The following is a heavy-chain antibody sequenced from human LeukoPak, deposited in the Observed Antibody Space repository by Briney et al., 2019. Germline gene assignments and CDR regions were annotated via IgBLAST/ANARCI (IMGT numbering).Heavy chain of an antibody. D-gene: IGHD2-15*01. Sequence: PGGSLRLSCSASGFTFSSFAMHWVRQAPGKGLEYVAAISRNGGSTYYADSVKGRFTISRDNSKNTLYLQMNSLRAEDTAVYYCAKDFAVVGASSFDYWGQGTLVTVSS. J-gene: IGHJ4*02. V-gene: IGHV3-64*04. CDR2: ISRNGGST. CDR1: GFTFSSFA. CDR3: AKDFAVVGASSFDY.